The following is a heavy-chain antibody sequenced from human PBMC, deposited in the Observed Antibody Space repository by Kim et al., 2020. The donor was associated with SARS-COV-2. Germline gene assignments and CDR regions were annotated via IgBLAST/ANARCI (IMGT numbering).Heavy chain of an antibody. V-gene: IGHV4-59*13. J-gene: IGHJ6*02. D-gene: IGHD6-13*01. CDR3: ARAALRRSSSWYPLGYGMDV. CDR1: GGSISSYY. Sequence: SETLSLTCTVSGGSISSYYWSWIRQPPGKGLEWIGYIYYSGSTNYNPSLKSRVTISVDTSKNQFSLKLSSVTAADTAVYYCARAALRRSSSWYPLGYGMDVWGQGTTVTVSS. CDR2: IYYSGST.